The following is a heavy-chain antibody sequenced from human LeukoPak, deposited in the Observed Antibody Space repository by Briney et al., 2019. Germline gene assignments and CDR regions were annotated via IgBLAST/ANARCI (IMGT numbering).Heavy chain of an antibody. CDR1: GYTFTNYA. V-gene: IGHV1-3*01. J-gene: IGHJ4*02. CDR2: INAGNGNT. Sequence: ASVKVSCKGSGYTFTNYAVHWVRQAPGQRLEWMGWINAGNGNTKYSQKFQGRVTITRDTSASTAYMELSSLRSEDTAVYYCARGQVRWLVRGYFDYWGQGTLVTVSS. D-gene: IGHD6-19*01. CDR3: ARGQVRWLVRGYFDY.